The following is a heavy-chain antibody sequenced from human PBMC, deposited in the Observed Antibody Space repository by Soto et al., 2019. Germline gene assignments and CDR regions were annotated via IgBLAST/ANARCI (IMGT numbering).Heavy chain of an antibody. D-gene: IGHD1-26*01. CDR2: VVPMYDSV. V-gene: IGHV1-69*06. J-gene: IGHJ4*02. Sequence: SSVKVSCKASRCTFNSYTINWVRQAPGRGLAWVGQVVPMYDSVNYAENFQGRATITAHKSTKKAYMELNRVRSEDTDLYYCASWTSYSGSSCFDYWGQGTLVTVSS. CDR3: ASWTSYSGSSCFDY. CDR1: RCTFNSYT.